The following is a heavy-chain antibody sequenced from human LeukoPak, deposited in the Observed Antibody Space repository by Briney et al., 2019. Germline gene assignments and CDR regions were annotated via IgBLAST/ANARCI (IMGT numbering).Heavy chain of an antibody. V-gene: IGHV4-39*01. CDR3: ATRPSLVVPAAIPDY. CDR1: GGSISSSSYY. D-gene: IGHD2-2*02. J-gene: IGHJ4*02. Sequence: SETLSLTCTVSGGSISSSSYYWGWIRQPPGKGLEWIGSIYYSGSTYYNPSLKSRVTISVDTSKNQFSLKLSSVTAADTAVYYCATRPSLVVPAAIPDYWGQGTLVTASS. CDR2: IYYSGST.